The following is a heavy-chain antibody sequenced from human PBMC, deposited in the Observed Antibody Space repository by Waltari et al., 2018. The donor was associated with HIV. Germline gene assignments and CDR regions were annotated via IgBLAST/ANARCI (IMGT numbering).Heavy chain of an antibody. V-gene: IGHV4-39*01. CDR3: ARHPASPDLFKALTARFDY. CDR1: GGSIRSSNYY. J-gene: IGHJ4*02. Sequence: QLQLQESGPGLVKPSDTLSLTCPVSGGSIRSSNYYWGWIRPPPGKGLEWIGSIYYSGSTYYNPSLRSRLTISVDTSKSQFSLKLSSVTAADTAVYYCARHPASPDLFKALTARFDYWGQGTLVSVSS. D-gene: IGHD2-2*01. CDR2: IYYSGST.